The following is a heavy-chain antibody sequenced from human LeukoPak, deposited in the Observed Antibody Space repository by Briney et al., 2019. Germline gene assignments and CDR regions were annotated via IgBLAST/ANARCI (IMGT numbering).Heavy chain of an antibody. CDR2: INHSGST. CDR3: ARGPAPRITIFGVVMQEPYYYYMDV. Sequence: PSETLSLTCAVYGGSFSGYYGSWIRQPPGKGLEWIGEINHSGSTNYNPSLKSRVNISVDTSKNQFSLKLSSVTAADTAVYYCARGPAPRITIFGVVMQEPYYYYMDVWGKGTTVTVSS. J-gene: IGHJ6*03. CDR1: GGSFSGYY. D-gene: IGHD3-3*01. V-gene: IGHV4-34*01.